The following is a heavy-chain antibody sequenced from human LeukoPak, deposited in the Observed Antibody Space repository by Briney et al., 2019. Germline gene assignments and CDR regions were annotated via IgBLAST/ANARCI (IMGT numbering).Heavy chain of an antibody. CDR2: IYSGGNT. CDR3: ARDRGWFDP. V-gene: IGHV3-66*01. Sequence: GGSLRLSCAASRLIVSSNYMAWVRQAPGKGLEWVSVIYSGGNTYYADSVKGRFTISRDNSKNTLYPQMNSLRAEDTAVYYCARDRGWFDPWGLGTLVTVSS. CDR1: RLIVSSNY. J-gene: IGHJ5*02.